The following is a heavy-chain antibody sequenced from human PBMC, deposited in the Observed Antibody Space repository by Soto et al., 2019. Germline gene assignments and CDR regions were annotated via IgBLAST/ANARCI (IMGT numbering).Heavy chain of an antibody. CDR2: ISSSGSTI. CDR3: ARSVVLAVTSHLGELSPYFDY. V-gene: IGHV3-11*01. CDR1: GFTFSDYY. Sequence: PGGSLRLSCAASGFTFSDYYMSWIRQAPGKGLEWVSYISSSGSTIYYADSVKGRFTISRDNAKNSLYLQMNSLRAEDTAVYCCARSVVLAVTSHLGELSPYFDYWGQGTLVTVSS. J-gene: IGHJ4*02. D-gene: IGHD3-16*02.